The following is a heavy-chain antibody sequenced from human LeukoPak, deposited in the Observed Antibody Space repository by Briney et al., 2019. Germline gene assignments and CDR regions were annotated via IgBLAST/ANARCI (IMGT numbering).Heavy chain of an antibody. CDR1: GYTFTSYD. CDR3: ARRKIDIVVVPAAISGTAKSRPIMDV. V-gene: IGHV1-8*01. CDR2: MNPNSGST. Sequence: ASVKVSCKASGYTFTSYDINWVRQATGQGPEWMGWMNPNSGSTGYAQKFQGRVTMTRNTSINTAYMELSSLRSEDTAVYYCARRKIDIVVVPAAISGTAKSRPIMDVWGKGTTVTVSS. J-gene: IGHJ6*03. D-gene: IGHD2-2*02.